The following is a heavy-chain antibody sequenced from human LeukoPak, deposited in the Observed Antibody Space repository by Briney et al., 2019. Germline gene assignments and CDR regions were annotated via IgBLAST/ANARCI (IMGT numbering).Heavy chain of an antibody. CDR1: GGSISSGGYY. CDR3: ASSLELRSNYYYYGMDV. CDR2: IYYSGST. D-gene: IGHD1-7*01. J-gene: IGHJ6*02. Sequence: SETLSLTCTVSGGSISSGGYYWSWIRQHPGKGLEWIGYIYYSGSTYYNPSLKSRVTISVGTSKNQFSLKLSSVTAADTAVYYCASSLELRSNYYYYGMDVWGQGTTVTVSS. V-gene: IGHV4-31*03.